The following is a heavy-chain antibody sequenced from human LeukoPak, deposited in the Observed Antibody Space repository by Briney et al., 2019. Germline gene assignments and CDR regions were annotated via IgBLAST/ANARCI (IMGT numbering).Heavy chain of an antibody. CDR1: GDSISGSSYY. CDR3: ARDLYYYGSGSYLLSSYMDV. Sequence: PSETLSLTCTVSGDSISGSSYYWGWIRQPPGKGLEWIGSTFYNGRTYYKPSLKSRVTISVDTSKNQFSLKLSPVTAADTAVYYCARDLYYYGSGSYLLSSYMDVWGKGTTVTVSS. D-gene: IGHD3-10*01. J-gene: IGHJ6*03. CDR2: TFYNGRT. V-gene: IGHV4-39*07.